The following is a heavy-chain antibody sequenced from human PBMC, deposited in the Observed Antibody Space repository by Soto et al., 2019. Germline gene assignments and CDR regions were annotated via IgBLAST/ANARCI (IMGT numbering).Heavy chain of an antibody. CDR3: ASSSNYYYGMDV. V-gene: IGHV1-2*02. CDR2: INPNSGGT. J-gene: IGHJ6*02. Sequence: XSVKASCKASVYTFTCYYMHWVRQAPGQGLEWMGWINPNSGGTNYAQKFQGRVTMTRDTSISTAYMELSRLRSDDTAVYYCASSSNYYYGMDVWGQGTTVTVSS. CDR1: VYTFTCYY. D-gene: IGHD6-6*01.